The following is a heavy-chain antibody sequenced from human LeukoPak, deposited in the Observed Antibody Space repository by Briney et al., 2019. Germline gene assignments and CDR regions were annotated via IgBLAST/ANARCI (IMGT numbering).Heavy chain of an antibody. Sequence: SETLSLTCTVSGGSIGSSSYYWGWIRQPPGKGLEWIGSIYYSGSTYYNPSLKSRVTISVDTSKNQFSLKLSSVTAADTAVYYCARANSIVRSLDYWGQGTLVTVSS. CDR3: ARANSIVRSLDY. J-gene: IGHJ4*02. CDR2: IYYSGST. CDR1: GGSIGSSSYY. D-gene: IGHD2/OR15-2a*01. V-gene: IGHV4-39*01.